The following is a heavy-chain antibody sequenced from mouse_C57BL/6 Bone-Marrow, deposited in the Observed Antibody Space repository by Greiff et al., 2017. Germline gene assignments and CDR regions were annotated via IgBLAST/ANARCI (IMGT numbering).Heavy chain of an antibody. Sequence: QVQLQQPGAELVMPGASVKLSCKASGYTFTSYWMHWVKQRPGQGLECIGEIDPSDSYTNYNQKFKGKSTLTVDKSSSTAYMQLSSLTSEDSAVYYCAPLLPTGFDYWGQGTTLTVSS. CDR1: GYTFTSYW. CDR3: APLLPTGFDY. D-gene: IGHD1-2*01. V-gene: IGHV1-69*01. CDR2: IDPSDSYT. J-gene: IGHJ2*01.